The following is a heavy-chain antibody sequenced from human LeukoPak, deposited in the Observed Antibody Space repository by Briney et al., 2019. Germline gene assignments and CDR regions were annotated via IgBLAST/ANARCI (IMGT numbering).Heavy chain of an antibody. V-gene: IGHV4-31*11. CDR2: IYYSGST. CDR1: GGSISSAGYY. CDR3: ARADLGPSGGDDWSFDL. Sequence: SETLSLTCAVSGGSISSAGYYWSWIRQHPGKGLEWIGYIYYSGSTYYNPSLKSRITISVDTSENQFSLKLSSVTAADTAVYYCARADLGPSGGDDWSFDLWGRGTLVTVSS. D-gene: IGHD3-16*01. J-gene: IGHJ2*01.